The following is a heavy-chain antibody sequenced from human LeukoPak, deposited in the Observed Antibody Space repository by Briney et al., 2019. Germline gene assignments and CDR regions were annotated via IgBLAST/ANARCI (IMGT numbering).Heavy chain of an antibody. CDR1: GGSVSSGSYY. Sequence: SETLSLTCTVSGGSVSSGSYYWSWIRQPPGKGLEWIGYIYYSGSTNYNPSLKSRVTISVDTSKNQFSLKLSSVTAADTAVYYCARGIWPISFDYWGQGTLVTVSS. CDR2: IYYSGST. D-gene: IGHD3-10*01. V-gene: IGHV4-61*01. CDR3: ARGIWPISFDY. J-gene: IGHJ4*02.